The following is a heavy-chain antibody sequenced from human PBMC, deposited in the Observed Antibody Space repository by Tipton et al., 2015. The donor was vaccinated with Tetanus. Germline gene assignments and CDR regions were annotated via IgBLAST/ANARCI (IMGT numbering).Heavy chain of an antibody. CDR1: GGSFSDFY. CDR3: ARGLPRESFYLDY. Sequence: TLSLTCAVSGGSFSDFYWSWIRQVPGQGLVWIGEINHSGTANKNPSLKSRLTMSVDTSKNQFSLRLTSVTAADTAVYYCARGLPRESFYLDYWGQGKQVPVSS. D-gene: IGHD3-3*01. V-gene: IGHV4-34*09. CDR2: INHSGTA. J-gene: IGHJ4*02.